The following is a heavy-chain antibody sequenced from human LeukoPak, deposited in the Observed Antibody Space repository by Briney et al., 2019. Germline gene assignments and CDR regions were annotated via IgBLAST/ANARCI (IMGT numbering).Heavy chain of an antibody. D-gene: IGHD3-9*01. J-gene: IGHJ4*02. CDR2: IYYSGST. Sequence: SETLSLTCTVSGGSISSSSYYWGWIRQPPGKGLEWIGSIYYSGSTYCNPSLKSRVTISVDTSKNQFSLKLSSVTAADTAVYYCARQARYFDWLLSNFDYWGQGTLVTVSS. V-gene: IGHV4-39*01. CDR3: ARQARYFDWLLSNFDY. CDR1: GGSISSSSYY.